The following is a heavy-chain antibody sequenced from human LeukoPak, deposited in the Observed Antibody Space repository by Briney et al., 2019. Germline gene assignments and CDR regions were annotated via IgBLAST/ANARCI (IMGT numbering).Heavy chain of an antibody. CDR2: ISGSGEKT. J-gene: IGHJ4*02. CDR1: GFTFSNHG. CDR3: ARDLGATRYFDY. Sequence: GGSLRLSCAASGFTFSNHGMSWVRQGPGKGLEWVSAISGSGEKTYYADSVKGRFTISRDNSKNTLYLQMNSLRAEDTAVYYCARDLGATRYFDYWGQGTLVTVSS. V-gene: IGHV3-23*01.